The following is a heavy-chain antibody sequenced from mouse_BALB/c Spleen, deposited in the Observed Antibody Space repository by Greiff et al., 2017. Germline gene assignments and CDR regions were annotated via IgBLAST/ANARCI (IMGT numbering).Heavy chain of an antibody. Sequence: VKLLESGAELARPGASVTLSCKASGYTFTSYWMQWVKQRPGRGLVWIGAIYPGDGDTRYTQKFKGKATLTADKSSSTAYMQLSSLASEDSAVYYCAREITTVVVDYFDYWGQGTTLTVSS. J-gene: IGHJ2*01. CDR2: IYPGDGDT. V-gene: IGHV1-87*01. CDR3: AREITTVVVDYFDY. CDR1: GYTFTSYW. D-gene: IGHD1-1*01.